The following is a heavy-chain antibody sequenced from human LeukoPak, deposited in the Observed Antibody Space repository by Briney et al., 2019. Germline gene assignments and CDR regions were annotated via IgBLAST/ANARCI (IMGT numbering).Heavy chain of an antibody. CDR3: ARDTDRTTVTPDAFDI. CDR1: GFTFSSYE. Sequence: GGSLRLSCAASGFTFSSYEMNWVRQAPGKGLEWVSYISSSGSTIYYADSVKGRFTISRDNAKNSLYLQMNSLRAEDTAVYYCARDTDRTTVTPDAFDIWGQGTMVTVSS. J-gene: IGHJ3*02. CDR2: ISSSGSTI. D-gene: IGHD4-17*01. V-gene: IGHV3-48*03.